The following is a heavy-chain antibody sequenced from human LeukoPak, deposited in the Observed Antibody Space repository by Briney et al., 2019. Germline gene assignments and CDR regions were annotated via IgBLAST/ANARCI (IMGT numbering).Heavy chain of an antibody. Sequence: PGGALRISCAASGFTFSDYYMSRIRQAPGKGLEWVSYISGGSSNTNYADSVRGRFTASRDNAKNSLYLQMNSLRAEDTAVYYCARKGRSWFNDFDYWGQGTPVTVSS. CDR2: ISGGSSNT. D-gene: IGHD6-13*01. CDR3: ARKGRSWFNDFDY. J-gene: IGHJ4*02. V-gene: IGHV3-11*06. CDR1: GFTFSDYY.